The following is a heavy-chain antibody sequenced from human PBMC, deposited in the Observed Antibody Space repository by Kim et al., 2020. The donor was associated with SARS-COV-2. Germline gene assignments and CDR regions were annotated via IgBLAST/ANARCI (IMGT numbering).Heavy chain of an antibody. CDR1: GYTFTSYG. Sequence: ASVKVSCKASGYTFTSYGISWVRQAPGQGLEWMGWISAYNGNTNYAQKLQGRVTMTTDTSTSTAYMELRSLRSDDTAVYYCARIIGYSSSWYPRDYYYYYMDVGQRDHGHRLL. J-gene: IGHJ6*03. CDR2: ISAYNGNT. CDR3: ARIIGYSSSWYPRDYYYYYMDV. V-gene: IGHV1-18*01. D-gene: IGHD6-13*01.